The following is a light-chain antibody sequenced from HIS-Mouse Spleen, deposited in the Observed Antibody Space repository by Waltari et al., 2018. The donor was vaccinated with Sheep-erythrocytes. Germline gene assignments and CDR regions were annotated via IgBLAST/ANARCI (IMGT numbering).Light chain of an antibody. CDR2: EGS. Sequence: QSALTQPASVSGSPGQSITISCTGTSSDVGGYNYVSWYQQHPGKAPKPMIYEGSKRPSGVSNRFSGSKSGNTASLTISGLQAEDEADYYCCSYAGSSTPWVFGGGTKLTVL. V-gene: IGLV2-23*01. CDR3: CSYAGSSTPWV. CDR1: SSDVGGYNY. J-gene: IGLJ3*02.